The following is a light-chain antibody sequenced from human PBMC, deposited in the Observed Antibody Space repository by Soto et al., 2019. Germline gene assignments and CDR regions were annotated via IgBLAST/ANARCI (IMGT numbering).Light chain of an antibody. CDR1: SSDVGGYKY. CDR2: EVD. Sequence: QSALTQPASVSGSPGQSITISCTGTSSDVGGYKYVAWYQQKPGKAPKLLIYEVDHRPSGISLRFSGSKSGNTASLTISGLQTEDEADYYCSSYTVINTAVFGGGTKVTVL. J-gene: IGLJ3*02. CDR3: SSYTVINTAV. V-gene: IGLV2-14*01.